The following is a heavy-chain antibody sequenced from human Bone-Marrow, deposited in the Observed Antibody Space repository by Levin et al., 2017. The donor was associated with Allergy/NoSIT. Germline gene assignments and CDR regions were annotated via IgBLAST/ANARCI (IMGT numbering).Heavy chain of an antibody. J-gene: IGHJ4*02. CDR2: IYYTGSA. Sequence: SETLSLTCTVSGGSIRSSSYYWGWIRQPPGKGLEWIGSIYYTGSAYYNPSLKSRVTISVDTSKSQFSLKMTSVAAADTAVYYCARVNWWLGSPSYYFDYWGQGTLVTVSS. CDR3: ARVNWWLGSPSYYFDY. D-gene: IGHD6-19*01. V-gene: IGHV4-39*07. CDR1: GGSIRSSSYY.